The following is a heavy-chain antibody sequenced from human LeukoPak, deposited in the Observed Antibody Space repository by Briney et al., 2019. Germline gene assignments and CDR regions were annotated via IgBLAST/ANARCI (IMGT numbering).Heavy chain of an antibody. CDR3: AKRGYYDSGALRAPFEY. J-gene: IGHJ4*02. Sequence: GGSLRLSCAASGFIFSDYAISWVRQAPGKGPEWVSATTGGGRTYYADSVKGRFTISRDSSKNTLYLQMNSLRAEDTAIYYCAKRGYYDSGALRAPFEYWGQGTLVTVSS. CDR1: GFIFSDYA. CDR2: TTGGGRT. D-gene: IGHD3-22*01. V-gene: IGHV3-23*01.